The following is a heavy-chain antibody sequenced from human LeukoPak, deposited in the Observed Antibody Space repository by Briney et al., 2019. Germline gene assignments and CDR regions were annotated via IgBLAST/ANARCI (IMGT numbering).Heavy chain of an antibody. CDR2: IRSKANSYAT. CDR1: GFTFSGSA. D-gene: IGHD1-14*01. Sequence: QPGGSLRLSCAASGFTFSGSAMHWVRQASGKGLEWVGRIRSKANSYATAYAASVKGRFTISRDDSKNTAYLQMNSLKTEDTAVYYCAKASRMGYFDYWGQGTLVTVSS. V-gene: IGHV3-73*01. CDR3: AKASRMGYFDY. J-gene: IGHJ4*02.